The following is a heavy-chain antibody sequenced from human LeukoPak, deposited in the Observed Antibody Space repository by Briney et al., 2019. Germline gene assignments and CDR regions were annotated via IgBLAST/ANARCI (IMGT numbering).Heavy chain of an antibody. D-gene: IGHD3-16*02. J-gene: IGHJ4*02. CDR3: ARHVFGGSYPDY. CDR2: IYPGDSDT. CDR1: GYSFTAYY. Sequence: GESLKISCKASGYSFTAYYIGWVRQVPGKGLEWMGIIYPGDSDTRYSPSFQGQVTISADKSITTAYLQWSSLKASDTARYYCARHVFGGSYPDYWGQGTLVTVSS. V-gene: IGHV5-51*01.